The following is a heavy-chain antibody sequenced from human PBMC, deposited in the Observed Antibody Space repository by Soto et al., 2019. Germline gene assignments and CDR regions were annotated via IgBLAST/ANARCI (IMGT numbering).Heavy chain of an antibody. V-gene: IGHV3-30*18. CDR2: ISHTGSNQ. CDR3: AKDFVTSPLP. D-gene: IGHD2-21*01. Sequence: QVHLVESGGGVVQPGRSLRLSCAAAGIPFSSFVMHWVRQGPGKGLEWVAGISHTGSNQYYSDSVKGRFTISKDNSKNTLYLQMDSLRPEDTAVYYCAKDFVTSPLPWGQGTLVTVSS. J-gene: IGHJ5*02. CDR1: GIPFSSFV.